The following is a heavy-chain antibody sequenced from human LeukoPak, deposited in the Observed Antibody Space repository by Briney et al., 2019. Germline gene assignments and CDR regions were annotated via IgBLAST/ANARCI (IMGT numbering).Heavy chain of an antibody. CDR1: GGSISSYY. Sequence: SETLSLTCTVSGGSISSYYWSWIRQPPGKGLEWIGYIYYSGSTSYNPSLKSRVTISVDTSKNQFSLKLSSVTAADTAVYYCAREPPLRDGYTPAPFDYWGQGTLDTVSS. D-gene: IGHD5-24*01. V-gene: IGHV4-59*01. CDR2: IYYSGST. CDR3: AREPPLRDGYTPAPFDY. J-gene: IGHJ4*02.